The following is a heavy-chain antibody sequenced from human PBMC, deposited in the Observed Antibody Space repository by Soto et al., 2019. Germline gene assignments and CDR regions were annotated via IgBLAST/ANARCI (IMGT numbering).Heavy chain of an antibody. J-gene: IGHJ6*03. Sequence: SETLSLTCTVSGGSISSYYWSWIRQPPGKGLEWIGYIYYSGSTNYNPSLKSRVTISVDTSKNQFSLKLSSVTAADTAVYYCARHDVSCWSNHYYYMDVWGKRTTVTVSS. D-gene: IGHD6-13*01. CDR2: IYYSGST. V-gene: IGHV4-59*08. CDR3: ARHDVSCWSNHYYYMDV. CDR1: GGSISSYY.